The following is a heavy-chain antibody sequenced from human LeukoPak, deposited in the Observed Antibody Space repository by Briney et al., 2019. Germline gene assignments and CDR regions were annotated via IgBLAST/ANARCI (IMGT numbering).Heavy chain of an antibody. V-gene: IGHV3-48*01. CDR3: ARGYTWKASGAGRGWFSPSLDVGFDY. J-gene: IGHJ4*02. D-gene: IGHD6-19*01. CDR1: GFTFSSYA. CDR2: ISSSGTTI. Sequence: GGSLRLSCAASGFTFSSYAMSWVRQAPGKGLEWVSYISSSGTTIYYADSVKGRFTISRDNTKNSLYLQMNSLRAEDTAVYYCARGYTWKASGAGRGWFSPSLDVGFDYWGQGTLVTVSS.